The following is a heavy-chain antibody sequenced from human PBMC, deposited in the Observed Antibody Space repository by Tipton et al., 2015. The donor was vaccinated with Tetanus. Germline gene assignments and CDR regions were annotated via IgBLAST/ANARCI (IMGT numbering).Heavy chain of an antibody. CDR1: GFIFSSYG. CDR2: SWYDGTDK. J-gene: IGHJ4*02. V-gene: IGHV3-33*01. CDR3: ARERSWSLDY. Sequence: SLRLSCAASGFIFSSYGIHWVRQAPGKGLEWLAVSWYDGTDKYYADSVKGRFTISRDNAKNTVFLQMNSLRAEDTALYFCARERSWSLDYWGPGTLVTVSS.